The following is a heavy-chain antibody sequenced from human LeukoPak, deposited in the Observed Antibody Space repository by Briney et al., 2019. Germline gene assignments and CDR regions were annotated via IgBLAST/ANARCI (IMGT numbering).Heavy chain of an antibody. V-gene: IGHV3-21*01. CDR1: GFSFSAYT. CDR2: ISSSNTYI. D-gene: IGHD1-1*01. J-gene: IGHJ1*01. CDR3: AEGTTG. Sequence: GGSLRLSCAASGFSFSAYTMNWVRQAPGKGLEWLSSISSSNTYIHYMDSVKGRFTISRDNAKNSLYLQMNSLRVEDTAVYYCAEGTTGWGRGTLVTVSS.